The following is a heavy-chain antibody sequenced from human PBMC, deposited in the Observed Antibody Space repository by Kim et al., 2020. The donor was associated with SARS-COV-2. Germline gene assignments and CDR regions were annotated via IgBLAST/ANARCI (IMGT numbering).Heavy chain of an antibody. J-gene: IGHJ4*02. V-gene: IGHV3-21*01. CDR1: GFTFSSYS. Sequence: GGSLRLSCAASGFTFSSYSMNWVPQAPGKGLEWVSSISSSSSYIYYADSVKGRFTISRDNAKNSLYLQMNSLRAEDTAVYYCARCSGGSCYSLDYWGQGTLVTVSS. D-gene: IGHD2-15*01. CDR3: ARCSGGSCYSLDY. CDR2: ISSSSSYI.